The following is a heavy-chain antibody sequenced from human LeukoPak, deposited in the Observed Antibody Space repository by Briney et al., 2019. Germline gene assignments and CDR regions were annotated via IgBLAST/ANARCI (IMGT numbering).Heavy chain of an antibody. CDR2: FNGRGDST. Sequence: GGSLRLSCEVSGFTFSHYGMSWVRQAPGKGPEWVAGFNGRGDSTYYAESVRGRFTISRDTSKNTLYLQVSSLRSEDTAVYYCARSLGAAGQYYFDYWGQGTLVTVSS. J-gene: IGHJ4*02. CDR1: GFTFSHYG. V-gene: IGHV3-23*01. CDR3: ARSLGAAGQYYFDY. D-gene: IGHD3-16*01.